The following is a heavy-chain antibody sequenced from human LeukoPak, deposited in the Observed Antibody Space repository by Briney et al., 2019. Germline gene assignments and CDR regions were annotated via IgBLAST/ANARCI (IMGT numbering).Heavy chain of an antibody. CDR2: LFSGRTT. CDR1: AGSISSTSHH. V-gene: IGHV4-39*01. CDR3: VRHDGRGGATMGALDS. D-gene: IGHD5-12*01. J-gene: IGHJ4*02. Sequence: SETLSLTCTVSAGSISSTSHHWGWIRQSPGKGLEWIGSLFSGRTTYYNPSLDSRVTISVVTSKNQFSLQLNSVTAADTAVYYCVRHDGRGGATMGALDSWGQGSLVTVSS.